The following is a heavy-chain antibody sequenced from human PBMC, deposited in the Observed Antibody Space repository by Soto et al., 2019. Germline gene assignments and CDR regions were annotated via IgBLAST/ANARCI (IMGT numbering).Heavy chain of an antibody. CDR3: ANGWGSNIRCSSFDC. V-gene: IGHV3-33*06. D-gene: IGHD3-16*01. CDR1: GFSFNKYG. J-gene: IGHJ4*02. CDR2: IYADGYNK. Sequence: GSLRLSCAASGFSFNKYGMHWVRQAPGKGLEWVAVIYADGYNKYYADSVRGRFTISRDNSKNTLYLQMDSLTVEGTAVYYCANGWGSNIRCSSFDCWGQGALVTVSS.